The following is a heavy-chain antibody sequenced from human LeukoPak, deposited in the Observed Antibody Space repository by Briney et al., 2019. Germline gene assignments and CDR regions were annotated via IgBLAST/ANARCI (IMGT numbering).Heavy chain of an antibody. J-gene: IGHJ4*02. V-gene: IGHV1-69*13. D-gene: IGHD3-9*01. CDR1: GGTFSSYA. CDR2: IIPIFGTA. Sequence: GASVKVSCKASGGTFSSYAISWVRQAPGQGLEWMGGIIPIFGTANYAQKFQGRVTITADESTSTAYMELSSLRAEDTALYFCSKDLGPDYDILTVWGQGTLVTVSS. CDR3: SKDLGPDYDILTV.